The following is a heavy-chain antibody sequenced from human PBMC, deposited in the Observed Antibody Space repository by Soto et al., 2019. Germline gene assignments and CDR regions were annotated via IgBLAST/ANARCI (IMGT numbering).Heavy chain of an antibody. J-gene: IGHJ1*01. CDR3: VKLHSYDSASFSD. Sequence: QVQLVQSGAEVKKPGASVKVSCRTSGYTFSSIDINWVREATGQGREYMGWINPKNGHTGYSQKFQGRGTMTRDTSISTAYMELSSLRSEDTAVYYCVKLHSYDSASFSDWGLGTLVTVSS. CDR2: INPKNGHT. V-gene: IGHV1-8*01. CDR1: GYTFSSID. D-gene: IGHD3-10*01.